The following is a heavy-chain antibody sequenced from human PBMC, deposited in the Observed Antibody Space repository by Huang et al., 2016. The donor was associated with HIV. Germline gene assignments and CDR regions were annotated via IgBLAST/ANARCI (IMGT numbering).Heavy chain of an antibody. D-gene: IGHD6-19*01. CDR1: GFTFSNAW. J-gene: IGHJ3*02. Sequence: EVQLVESGGGLVKPGGSLSLSCAASGFTFSNAWMSWVRQAQGKGLEWGGRNKSKTDGWTRDYAAPVKGRFTISRDDSKNTLYLQMNSLKTEDTAVYYCTTESESSGWTMDHDAFDIWGQGTMVTVSS. CDR2: NKSKTDGWTR. CDR3: TTESESSGWTMDHDAFDI. V-gene: IGHV3-15*01.